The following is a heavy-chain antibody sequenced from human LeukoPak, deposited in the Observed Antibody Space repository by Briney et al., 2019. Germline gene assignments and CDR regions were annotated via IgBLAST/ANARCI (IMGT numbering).Heavy chain of an antibody. CDR1: GYTFTSYD. CDR3: APGLYDCSGGSCYSS. J-gene: IGHJ4*02. Sequence: GASVKVSCKASGYTFTSYDINWVRQAPGQGLEWMGRIIPILGIANYAQKFQGRVTITADKSTSTAYMELSSLRSEDTAVYYCAPGLYDCSGGSCYSSWGQGTLVTVSS. D-gene: IGHD2-15*01. V-gene: IGHV1-69*04. CDR2: IIPILGIA.